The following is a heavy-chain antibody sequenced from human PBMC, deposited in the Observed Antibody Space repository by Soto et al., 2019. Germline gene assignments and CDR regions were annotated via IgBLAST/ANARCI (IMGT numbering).Heavy chain of an antibody. CDR2: IYYSGST. D-gene: IGHD6-19*01. Sequence: QLQLQESGPGLVKPSETLSLTCTVSGGSISSSSYYWGWIRQPPGQGLEWIGSIYYSGSTYYNPPLKSGVAMSVDQSQNQFSRRLSSVTAADTAVYYCARQGVLDHTGAGEGWLVGWGQGTLVTVSS. CDR3: ARQGVLDHTGAGEGWLVG. V-gene: IGHV4-39*01. J-gene: IGHJ4*02. CDR1: GGSISSSSYY.